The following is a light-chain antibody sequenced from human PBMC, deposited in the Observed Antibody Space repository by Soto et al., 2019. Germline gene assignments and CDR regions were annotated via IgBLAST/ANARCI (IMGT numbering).Light chain of an antibody. CDR2: GAS. Sequence: DIQMTQSPSSLSASVGDRVTITCRASQGISNYLAWYQQKPGEVPKLLIYGASTLQSGVPSRFSASGSGTDFTLTTGSLQPEGVATYYCQRYNSASTFGHGTKVEIK. CDR1: QGISNY. J-gene: IGKJ1*01. CDR3: QRYNSAST. V-gene: IGKV1-27*01.